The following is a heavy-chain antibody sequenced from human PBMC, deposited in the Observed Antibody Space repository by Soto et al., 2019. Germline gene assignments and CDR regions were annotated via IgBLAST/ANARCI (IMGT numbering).Heavy chain of an antibody. D-gene: IGHD2-21*01. V-gene: IGHV3-74*03. CDR1: DFTFSNRW. Sequence: GGSLRLSCVASDFTFSNRWMHWVRQVPGKGLVWVSHINSDGSSTTYADSVKGRFTISRDNAKKTVYLQMNSLRAEDTAVYFCARDYSYALDVWPRDHGHRL. CDR3: ARDYSYALDV. CDR2: INSDGSST. J-gene: IGHJ6*02.